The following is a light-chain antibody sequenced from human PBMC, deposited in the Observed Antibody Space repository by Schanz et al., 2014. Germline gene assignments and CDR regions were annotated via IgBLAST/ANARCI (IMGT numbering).Light chain of an antibody. CDR3: TSYAGSKPWV. CDR1: SSDVGNYNL. J-gene: IGLJ3*02. Sequence: QSALTQPPSASGSPGQSITISCTGTSSDVGNYNLVSWFQQHPGKAPKVMIYEGNKRPSGVAYRFSGSKSGVTASLTVSGLQADDEDDYYCTSYAGSKPWVFGGGTKLTVL. CDR2: EGN. V-gene: IGLV2-14*02.